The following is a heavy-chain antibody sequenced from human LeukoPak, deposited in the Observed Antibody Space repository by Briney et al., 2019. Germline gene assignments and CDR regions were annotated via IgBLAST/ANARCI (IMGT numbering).Heavy chain of an antibody. Sequence: GGSLRLSCAASGFTFTSYSMNWVRQAPGKGLEWVSTISGGGGSTYYADSVKGRFTISRDNAKNSLYLQMNSLRAEDTAVYYCARVGYDSSGSLYYFDYWGQGTLVTVSS. CDR2: ISGGGGST. D-gene: IGHD3-22*01. CDR1: GFTFTSYS. J-gene: IGHJ4*02. CDR3: ARVGYDSSGSLYYFDY. V-gene: IGHV3-21*01.